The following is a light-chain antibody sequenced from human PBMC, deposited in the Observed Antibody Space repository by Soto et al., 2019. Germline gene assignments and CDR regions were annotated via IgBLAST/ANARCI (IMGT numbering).Light chain of an antibody. CDR2: AAS. J-gene: IGKJ4*01. Sequence: DNQMTQTPSSVSASVGDRVTITCRASQSISSDLSWYQQKPGTAPKLLIYAASNLQSGVPSRFSGSGSGTDFTLTISGLQPEDSATYYCQETYNIPLTFGGGTNVEIK. CDR1: QSISSD. V-gene: IGKV1-39*01. CDR3: QETYNIPLT.